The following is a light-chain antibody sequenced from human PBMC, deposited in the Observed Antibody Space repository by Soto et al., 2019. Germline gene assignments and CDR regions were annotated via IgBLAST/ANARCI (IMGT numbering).Light chain of an antibody. Sequence: ETVMTQSPATLSVSPGERATLSCRASQSIRSTLAWFQQKPGQAPRLPIYDASKRATGIPARFSGSGSGTEFTLTISSLQSEDFAVYYCQQYNNWPRTFGQGTIVDIK. J-gene: IGKJ1*01. CDR3: QQYNNWPRT. V-gene: IGKV3-15*01. CDR1: QSIRST. CDR2: DAS.